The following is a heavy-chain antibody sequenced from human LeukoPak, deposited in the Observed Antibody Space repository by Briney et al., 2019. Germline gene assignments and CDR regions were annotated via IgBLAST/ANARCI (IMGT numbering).Heavy chain of an antibody. CDR1: GFTFSSNE. V-gene: IGHV3-48*03. CDR3: ARARDGYNLPRPVYFDL. CDR2: IYSSGSSI. D-gene: IGHD5-24*01. Sequence: GGSLRLSCAASGFTFSSNEMKWVRQAPGKGLDWVSFIYSSGSSIYSADSVKGRFTISRDNAKNSLYLQMNSLRAEDTAVYYCARARDGYNLPRPVYFDLWGRGTLVTVSS. J-gene: IGHJ2*01.